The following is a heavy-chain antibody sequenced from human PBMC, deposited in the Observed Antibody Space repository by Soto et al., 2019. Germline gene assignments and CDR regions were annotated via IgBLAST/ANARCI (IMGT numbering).Heavy chain of an antibody. J-gene: IGHJ4*02. CDR3: ARGTDHFDN. CDR1: GFTSSSYA. CDR2: ISSSGGSG. V-gene: IGHV3-23*01. Sequence: PGGSLRLSCAASGFTSSSYAMSWVRQAPGKGLEWVSSISSSGGSGHYANSVKGRFTFSRDNSKNTLYLQMNTLRAEDTALYYCARGTDHFDNGGQGALVTVSS.